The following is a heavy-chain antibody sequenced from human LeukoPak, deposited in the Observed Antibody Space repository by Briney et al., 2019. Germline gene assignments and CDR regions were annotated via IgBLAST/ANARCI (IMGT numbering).Heavy chain of an antibody. V-gene: IGHV1-69*13. CDR2: IIPIFGTA. J-gene: IGHJ4*02. Sequence: ASVKVSCKASGGTFSSYAISWVRQAPGQGLEWMGGIIPIFGTANYAQKFQGRVTITADESTSTAYMELSSLRSEDTAVYYCARTEKDYGDYGGSYYFDYWGQGTLVTVSS. CDR3: ARTEKDYGDYGGSYYFDY. D-gene: IGHD4-17*01. CDR1: GGTFSSYA.